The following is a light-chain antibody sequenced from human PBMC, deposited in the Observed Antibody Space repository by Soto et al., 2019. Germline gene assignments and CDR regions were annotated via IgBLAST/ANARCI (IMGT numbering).Light chain of an antibody. V-gene: IGLV2-14*03. CDR3: SSYTSTITPVV. J-gene: IGLJ2*01. Sequence: QSALTQPASVYGSPGQSITISCTGTSSDVGGYNYVSWYQHYPGKAPKLMIYDVTNRPSGVSNRFSGSKSGNTASLTISGLQTEDEADYFCSSYTSTITPVVFGGGTKLTVL. CDR1: SSDVGGYNY. CDR2: DVT.